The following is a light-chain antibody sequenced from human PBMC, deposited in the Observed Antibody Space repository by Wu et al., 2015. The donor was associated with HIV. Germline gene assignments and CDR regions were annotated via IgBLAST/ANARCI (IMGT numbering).Light chain of an antibody. CDR2: DSS. CDR1: EKIHN. CDR3: HQYEPRSSWT. J-gene: IGKJ1*01. Sequence: EIVMTQSPGTLSVSPGERVTVSCRASEKIHNLAWHQQRPGQSPRLLIYDSSTRATGVPGRFSGSGSGTEFSLTISYVQSEDIGFYFCHQYEPRSSWTFGQGTKVEIK. V-gene: IGKV3-15*01.